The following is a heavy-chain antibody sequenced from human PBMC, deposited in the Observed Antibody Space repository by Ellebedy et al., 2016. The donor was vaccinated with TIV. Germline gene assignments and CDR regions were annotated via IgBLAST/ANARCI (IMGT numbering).Heavy chain of an antibody. J-gene: IGHJ4*02. Sequence: GESLKISXAASGFTFSSYAMSWVRQAPGKGLEWVSAISGSGGSTYYADSVKGRFTISRDNSKNTLYLQMNSLRAEDTAVYYCAKRRITMTEYYFDYWGQGTLVTVSS. CDR2: ISGSGGST. CDR3: AKRRITMTEYYFDY. CDR1: GFTFSSYA. D-gene: IGHD3-22*01. V-gene: IGHV3-23*01.